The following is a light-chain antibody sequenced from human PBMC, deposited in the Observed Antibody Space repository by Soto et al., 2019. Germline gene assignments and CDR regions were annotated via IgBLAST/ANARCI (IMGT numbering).Light chain of an antibody. V-gene: IGKV3-20*01. CDR3: QQYGSSPPFI. Sequence: EIVLTQSPGTLSLSPGERATLSCRASQSVSNSYLAWYQQKPGRAPRLLIFGASTRATGIPDRFSGSGSGTYFTLTITSLEPEDFAVYYCQQYGSSPPFIFGPGTKGDIK. CDR1: QSVSNSY. J-gene: IGKJ3*01. CDR2: GAS.